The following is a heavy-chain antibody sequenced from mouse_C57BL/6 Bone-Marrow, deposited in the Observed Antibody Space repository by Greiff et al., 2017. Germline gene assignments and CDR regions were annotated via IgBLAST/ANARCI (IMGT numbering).Heavy chain of an antibody. Sequence: DVHLVESGGGLVKPGGSLKLSCAASGFTFSSYTMSWVRQTPEKRLQWVAAISGGGGNTYYPDSVKGRSTISRDNDKNILYLQMSSLRSEDTALYYCSRQVTTVLATKYFDVWGTGTTVTVSS. V-gene: IGHV5-9*01. CDR1: GFTFSSYT. D-gene: IGHD1-1*01. CDR3: SRQVTTVLATKYFDV. J-gene: IGHJ1*03. CDR2: ISGGGGNT.